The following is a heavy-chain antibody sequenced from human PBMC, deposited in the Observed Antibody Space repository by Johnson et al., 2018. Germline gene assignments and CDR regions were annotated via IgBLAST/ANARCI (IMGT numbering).Heavy chain of an antibody. CDR3: ARGAMIVVGIDALDI. CDR2: ISYDGSNR. V-gene: IGHV3-30*03. Sequence: VQLVESGGGVVQPGRSLRLSCAVSGFTFSSYAMHWVRQAPGKGLEWVAVISYDGSNRDYLDTVKGRLTISRDNSRDTLYLQMNSLRAEDTAVYYCARGAMIVVGIDALDIWGQGTMVTVSS. D-gene: IGHD3-22*01. CDR1: GFTFSSYA. J-gene: IGHJ3*02.